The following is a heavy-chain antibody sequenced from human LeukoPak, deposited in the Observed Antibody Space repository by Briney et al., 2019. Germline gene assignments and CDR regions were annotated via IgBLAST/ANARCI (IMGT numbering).Heavy chain of an antibody. D-gene: IGHD1-26*01. CDR1: GLTFRSYW. Sequence: GGSLRLSCAASGLTFRSYWISWVRQAPGKGLEWVANIKPDGREKYYVDSVKGRFTISRDNAKNSLSMQMNSLRAEDTAVYYCASGGGATRSGYAFDMWGQGTMVTVSS. CDR2: IKPDGREK. CDR3: ASGGGATRSGYAFDM. V-gene: IGHV3-7*01. J-gene: IGHJ3*02.